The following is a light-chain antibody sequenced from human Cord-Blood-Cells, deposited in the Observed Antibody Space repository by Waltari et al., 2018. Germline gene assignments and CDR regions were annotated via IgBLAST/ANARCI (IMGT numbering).Light chain of an antibody. V-gene: IGLV2-23*01. J-gene: IGLJ2*01. CDR2: EGS. CDR3: CSYAGSVV. Sequence: QSALTQPASVSGSPGQSITISCTGTSSAVGSYNLVSWYQPHPGKAPKLMIYEGSKRPSGVSNRFSGSKSGNTASLTISGLQAEDEADYYCCSYAGSVVFGGGTKLTVL. CDR1: SSAVGSYNL.